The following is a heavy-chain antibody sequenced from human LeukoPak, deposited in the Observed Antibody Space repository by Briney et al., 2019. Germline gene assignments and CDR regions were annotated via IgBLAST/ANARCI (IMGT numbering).Heavy chain of an antibody. V-gene: IGHV3-11*04. CDR1: GFTFSDYY. D-gene: IGHD6-13*01. CDR2: ISSSGSTI. CDR3: AKVSSSSWYDANYYYYYMDV. Sequence: PGGSLRLSCAASGFTFSDYYMSWIRQAPGKGLEWVSYISSSGSTIYYADSVKGRFTISRDNSKNTLYLQMNSLRAEDTAVYYCAKVSSSSWYDANYYYYYMDVWGKGTTVTISS. J-gene: IGHJ6*03.